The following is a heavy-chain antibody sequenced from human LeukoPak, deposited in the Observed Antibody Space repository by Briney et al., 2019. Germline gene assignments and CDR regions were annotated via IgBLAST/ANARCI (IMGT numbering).Heavy chain of an antibody. CDR1: GFTFSSYG. J-gene: IGHJ4*02. V-gene: IGHV3-30*02. D-gene: IGHD3-22*01. CDR2: IRYDGSNK. CDR3: AKLYPCTSGYYWFDY. Sequence: PGGSLRLSCAASGFTFSSYGMHWVRQAPGKGLEWVAFIRYDGSNKYYADSVKGRFTISRDNSKNTLYLQMNSLRAEDTAVYYCAKLYPCTSGYYWFDYWGQGTLVTVSS.